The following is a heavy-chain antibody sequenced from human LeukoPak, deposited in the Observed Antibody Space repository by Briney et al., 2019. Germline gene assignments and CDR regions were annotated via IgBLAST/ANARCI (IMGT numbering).Heavy chain of an antibody. CDR2: IWYDGSNK. CDR1: GFTFSSYG. V-gene: IGHV3-33*08. D-gene: IGHD1-14*01. J-gene: IGHJ4*02. Sequence: GGSLRLSCAASGFTFSSYGMHCVRQAPGKGLEWVAVIWYDGSNKYYADSVKGRFTITRDNSKNTLYLQMNSLRAEDTAVYYCARDLMNGIFDYWGQGTLVTVSS. CDR3: ARDLMNGIFDY.